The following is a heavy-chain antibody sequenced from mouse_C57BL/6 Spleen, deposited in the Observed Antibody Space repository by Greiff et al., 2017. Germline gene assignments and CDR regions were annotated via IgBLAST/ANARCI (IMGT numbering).Heavy chain of an antibody. V-gene: IGHV14-3*01. D-gene: IGHD2-4*01. J-gene: IGHJ4*01. CDR1: GFNIKNTY. CDR2: IDPANGNT. Sequence: VQLQQSVAELVRPGASVKLSCTASGFNIKNTYMHWVKQRPEQGLEWIGRIDPANGNTKYAPKFQGKATITADTSSNTAYLQLSSLTSEDTAIYYCAKPVYYDYDTGYAMDYWGRGPSVTVSS. CDR3: AKPVYYDYDTGYAMDY.